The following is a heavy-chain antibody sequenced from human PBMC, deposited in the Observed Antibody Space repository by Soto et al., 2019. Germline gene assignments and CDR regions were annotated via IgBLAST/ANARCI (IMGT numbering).Heavy chain of an antibody. J-gene: IGHJ5*02. CDR2: INPAGTIT. V-gene: IGHV3-74*01. Sequence: MQMVESGGGSVQPGGSLRLSCAASGFPFSHYWMHWVRQTPGKGLVWVSRINPAGTITNYADSVEGRFTISRDNADSALFLQMNSLSAEDPAIYYCTSDTFGLRDTWGQGTLVTVSS. D-gene: IGHD3-16*01. CDR3: TSDTFGLRDT. CDR1: GFPFSHYW.